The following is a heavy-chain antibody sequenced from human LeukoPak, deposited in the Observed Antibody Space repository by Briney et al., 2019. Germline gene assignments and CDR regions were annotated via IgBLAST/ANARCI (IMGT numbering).Heavy chain of an antibody. D-gene: IGHD4-23*01. J-gene: IGHJ4*02. CDR3: ATDLKVVTPNFDY. CDR2: FDPEDGET. Sequence: ASVKVSCTVSGYTLTELSMHWVRQAPGKGLEWMGGFDPEDGETIYAQKFQGRVTMTEDTSTDTAYMELSSLRSEDTAVYYCATDLKVVTPNFDYWGQGTLVTVSS. V-gene: IGHV1-24*01. CDR1: GYTLTELS.